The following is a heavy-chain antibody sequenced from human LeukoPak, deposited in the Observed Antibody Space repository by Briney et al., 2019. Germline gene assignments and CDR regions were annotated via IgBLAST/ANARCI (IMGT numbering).Heavy chain of an antibody. CDR1: GYTFTGYY. V-gene: IGHV1-2*02. Sequence: ASVKVSCKASGYTFTGYYMHWVRQAPGQGLEWMGWINPNSGGTNYAQKFQGRVTMTRDTSISTAYMELSRLRPDDTAVYCCARVSTMIVVVTHFDYWGQGTLVTVSS. J-gene: IGHJ4*02. CDR2: INPNSGGT. D-gene: IGHD3-22*01. CDR3: ARVSTMIVVVTHFDY.